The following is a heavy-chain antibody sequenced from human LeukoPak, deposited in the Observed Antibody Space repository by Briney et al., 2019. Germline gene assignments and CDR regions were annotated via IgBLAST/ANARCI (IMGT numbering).Heavy chain of an antibody. V-gene: IGHV3-30*02. Sequence: PGGSLRLSCAASGFTFSSYGMHWVRQAPGKGLEWVAFIRYDGSNKYYADSVKGRFTISRDNSKNTLYPQMNSLRAEDTAVYYCAKLCSVPADRFRRNYVFDYWGQGTLVTVSS. CDR1: GFTFSSYG. J-gene: IGHJ4*02. CDR2: IRYDGSNK. D-gene: IGHD2-2*01. CDR3: AKLCSVPADRFRRNYVFDY.